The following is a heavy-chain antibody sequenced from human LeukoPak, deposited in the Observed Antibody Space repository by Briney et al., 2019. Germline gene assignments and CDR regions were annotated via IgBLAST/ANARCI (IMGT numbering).Heavy chain of an antibody. Sequence: GGSLRLSCAASGFTFSSYGMSWVRQAPGKGLEWVSAISGSGGSTYYADSVKGRFTISRDNSKNTLYLQMNSLRAEDTAVYYCAKGHYSGSYYLPFPGDYWGQGTLVTVSS. D-gene: IGHD1-26*01. CDR3: AKGHYSGSYYLPFPGDY. CDR2: ISGSGGST. J-gene: IGHJ4*02. CDR1: GFTFSSYG. V-gene: IGHV3-23*01.